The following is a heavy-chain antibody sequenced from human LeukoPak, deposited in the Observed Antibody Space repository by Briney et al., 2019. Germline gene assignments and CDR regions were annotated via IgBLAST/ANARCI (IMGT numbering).Heavy chain of an antibody. CDR3: AKMRGRYYHSYYMDA. J-gene: IGHJ6*03. V-gene: IGHV3-23*01. CDR2: GGSGGST. Sequence: GGSLRLSCEASGFIFSSYAMSWVRQAPGKGLEWVSYGGSGGSTYYADSVKGRFTVSRDNSKSTLYLQMNSLTAEDTAVYYCAKMRGRYYHSYYMDAWGKGTTVTVSS. CDR1: GFIFSSYA.